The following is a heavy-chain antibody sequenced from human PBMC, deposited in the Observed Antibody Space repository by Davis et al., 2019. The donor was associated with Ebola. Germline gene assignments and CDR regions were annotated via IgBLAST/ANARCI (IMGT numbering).Heavy chain of an antibody. CDR1: GFTFSSYW. CDR3: VREDRWAYHY. CDR2: IKQDGSEK. Sequence: GESLKISCAASGFTFSSYWMSWVRQAPGKGLEWVANIKQDGSEKYYVDSVKGRFTISRDNAKNSLYLQMNSLKTEDTAVYYCVREDRWAYHYWGQGTLVTVSS. V-gene: IGHV3-7*03. D-gene: IGHD6-13*01. J-gene: IGHJ4*02.